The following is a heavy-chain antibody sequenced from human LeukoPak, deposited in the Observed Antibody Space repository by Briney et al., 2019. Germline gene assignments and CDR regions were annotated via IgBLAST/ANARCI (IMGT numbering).Heavy chain of an antibody. J-gene: IGHJ4*02. CDR1: GFTFSSYS. CDR3: ARIRFGDYGHFDY. Sequence: SGGSLRLSCAASGFTFSSYSMNWVRQAPGKGLEWVSSISSSSSYIYYADSVKGRFTISRDNAKNSLYLQTNSLRAEDTAVYYCARIRFGDYGHFDYWGQGTLVTVSS. D-gene: IGHD4-17*01. CDR2: ISSSSSYI. V-gene: IGHV3-21*01.